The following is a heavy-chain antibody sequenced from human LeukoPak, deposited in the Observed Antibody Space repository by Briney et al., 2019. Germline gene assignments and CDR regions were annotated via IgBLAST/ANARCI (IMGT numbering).Heavy chain of an antibody. CDR1: GYTFTGYY. CDR2: INPNSGGT. Sequence: GASVKVSCKASGYTFTGYYMHWVRQAPGQGLEWMGWINPNSGGTNYAQKFQGRVTMTRDTSISTAYMELSRLRSDDTAVYYCARDPGTMVRGSRRGYDGNYYYMDVWGKGTTVTISS. CDR3: ARDPGTMVRGSRRGYDGNYYYMDV. J-gene: IGHJ6*03. V-gene: IGHV1-2*02. D-gene: IGHD3-10*01.